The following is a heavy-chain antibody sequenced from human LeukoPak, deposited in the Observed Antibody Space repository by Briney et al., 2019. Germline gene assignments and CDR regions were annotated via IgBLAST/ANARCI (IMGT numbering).Heavy chain of an antibody. CDR3: ARGGGDGGVDY. Sequence: SLRLSCTASGCTFSDCYMSWIRQAPGKGLEWVSYISSSSTYTNYADSVKGRFTISTDNAKNSLYLQMNSLRAEDTAVYYCARGGGDGGVDYWGQGTLVTVSS. J-gene: IGHJ4*02. CDR1: GCTFSDCY. V-gene: IGHV3-11*05. CDR2: ISSSSTYT. D-gene: IGHD3-16*01.